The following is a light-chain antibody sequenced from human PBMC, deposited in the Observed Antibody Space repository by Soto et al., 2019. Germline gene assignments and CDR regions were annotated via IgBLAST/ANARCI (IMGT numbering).Light chain of an antibody. CDR2: DTS. CDR3: QQYGSSPIT. V-gene: IGKV1-16*01. Sequence: DIQITQSPSSLSASIGDRVTITCRASQGIGNYLAWVQKKPGKAPRLLIHDTSTRATGIPDRFSGSGSATDFTLTISWLEPEDFAVYYCQQYGSSPITFGQGTRLEIK. J-gene: IGKJ5*01. CDR1: QGIGNY.